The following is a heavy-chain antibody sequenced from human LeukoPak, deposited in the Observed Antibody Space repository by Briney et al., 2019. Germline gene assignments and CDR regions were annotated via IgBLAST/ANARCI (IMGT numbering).Heavy chain of an antibody. CDR3: ATTGLYDSSGYYGYDY. Sequence: SETLSLTCTVSGGSISSGSYYWSWIRQPAGKGLEWIGRIYTSGSTNYNPSLKSRVTISVDTSKNQFSLKLNSVTAADTAVYYCATTGLYDSSGYYGYDYWGQGTLVTVSS. J-gene: IGHJ4*02. D-gene: IGHD3-22*01. CDR2: IYTSGST. V-gene: IGHV4-61*02. CDR1: GGSISSGSYY.